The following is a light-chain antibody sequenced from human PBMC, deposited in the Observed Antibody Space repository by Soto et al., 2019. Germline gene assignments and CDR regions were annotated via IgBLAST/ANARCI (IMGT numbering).Light chain of an antibody. CDR1: QSIHTS. CDR2: DST. Sequence: VLTQPPATLSLTPRERAPLSCRASQSIHTSLAWYQQKPGQPPRLVVYDSTLRANGVPDRFGGSRSGTEFTLTINNLEPEDFAVYYCQQRNVGPPITFGQGTRLE. V-gene: IGKV3-11*01. J-gene: IGKJ5*01. CDR3: QQRNVGPPIT.